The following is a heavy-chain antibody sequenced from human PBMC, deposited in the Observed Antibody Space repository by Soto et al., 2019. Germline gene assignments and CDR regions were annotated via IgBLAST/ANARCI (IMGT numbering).Heavy chain of an antibody. D-gene: IGHD3-10*01. CDR2: IVPVFGTA. CDR3: AKLQGSGSYYDDDN. V-gene: IGHV1-69*13. CDR1: GGPSNNYG. J-gene: IGHJ4*02. Sequence: SVKVSCKALGGPSNNYGDSWVRQAPGQGLGWMGGIVPVFGTANYAPKFQGRLRITADDSTRTVNMELRSLTSDDTAVYYCAKLQGSGSYYDDDNWGQGTLVTVSS.